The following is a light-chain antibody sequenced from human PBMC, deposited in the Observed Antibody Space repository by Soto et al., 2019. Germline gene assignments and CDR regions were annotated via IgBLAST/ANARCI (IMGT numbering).Light chain of an antibody. CDR3: SSYTTSTTGV. CDR2: DVS. CDR1: SSDVGAYNY. Sequence: QSALTQPASVSGSPRQSITISCTGTSSDVGAYNYVSWFQQHPGKAPRLIIYDVSNRPSGVSNRFSGSKSGNTASLTISGLQAEDEADYYCSSYTTSTTGVFGGGTKLTVL. V-gene: IGLV2-14*01. J-gene: IGLJ3*02.